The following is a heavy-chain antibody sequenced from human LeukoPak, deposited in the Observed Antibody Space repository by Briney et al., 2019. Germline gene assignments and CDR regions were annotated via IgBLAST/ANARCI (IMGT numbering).Heavy chain of an antibody. V-gene: IGHV4-4*07. Sequence: SETLSLTCTVSGGSISSYYWSCIRQPAGKGLEWIGRIYTSGSTNYNPSLKSRVPMSVDTSKNQFSLKLSSVTAADTAVYYCARDSSSWYAYFDYWGQGTLVTVSS. J-gene: IGHJ4*02. CDR3: ARDSSSWYAYFDY. CDR1: GGSISSYY. CDR2: IYTSGST. D-gene: IGHD6-13*01.